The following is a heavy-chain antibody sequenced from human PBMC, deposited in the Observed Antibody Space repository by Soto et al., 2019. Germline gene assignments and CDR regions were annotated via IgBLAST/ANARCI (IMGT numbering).Heavy chain of an antibody. CDR3: AREGYSSGWYDY. D-gene: IGHD6-19*01. J-gene: IGHJ4*02. V-gene: IGHV3-33*01. CDR2: IWYDGSNK. Sequence: QVQLVESGGGVVQPGRSLRLSCAASGFTFSSYGMHWVRQAPGKGLAWVAVIWYDGSNKYYADSVKGRFTISRDNSKNTLYLQMNSLRAEDTAVYYCAREGYSSGWYDYWGQGTLVTVYS. CDR1: GFTFSSYG.